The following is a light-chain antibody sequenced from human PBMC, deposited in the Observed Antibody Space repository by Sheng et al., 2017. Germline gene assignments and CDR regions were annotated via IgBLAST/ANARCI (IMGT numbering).Light chain of an antibody. Sequence: EVVLTQSPGTLSLSPGERATLSCRASQSVSANVAWYQQKSGQAPRLLIYGASTRATGIPDRFSGSGSGTDFALTISRLEPEDFAVYYCQQYGRSAPRTFGQGTERWKS. CDR1: QSVSAN. V-gene: IGKV3-20*01. CDR3: QQYGRSAPRT. CDR2: GAS. J-gene: IGKJ1*01.